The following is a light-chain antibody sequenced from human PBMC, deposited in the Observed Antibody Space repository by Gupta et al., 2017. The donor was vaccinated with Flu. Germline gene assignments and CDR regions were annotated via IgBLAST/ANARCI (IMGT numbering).Light chain of an antibody. Sequence: ERATFSCRASQSVSNSFLAWYQQKPGQAPRLLIYGASSRASGTPDRFSGSESGTDFILTISRLEPEDFAVYSCQQYASTPLTFGGGTKVEIK. CDR2: GAS. CDR1: QSVSNSF. CDR3: QQYASTPLT. J-gene: IGKJ4*01. V-gene: IGKV3-20*01.